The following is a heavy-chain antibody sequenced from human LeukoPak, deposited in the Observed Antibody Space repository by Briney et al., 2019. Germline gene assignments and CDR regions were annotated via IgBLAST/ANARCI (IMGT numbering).Heavy chain of an antibody. J-gene: IGHJ4*02. CDR3: AKVVMITFGGVIAPFDY. CDR2: ISGSGGST. V-gene: IGHV3-23*01. D-gene: IGHD3-16*02. Sequence: GGSLRLSCAASGFTFSSYAMSWVRQAPGKGLGWVSAISGSGGSTYYADSVKGRFTISRDNSKNTLYLQMNSLRAEDTAVYYCAKVVMITFGGVIAPFDYWGQGTLVTVSS. CDR1: GFTFSSYA.